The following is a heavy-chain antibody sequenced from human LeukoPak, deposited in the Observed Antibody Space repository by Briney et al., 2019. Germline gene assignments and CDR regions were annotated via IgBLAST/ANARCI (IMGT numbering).Heavy chain of an antibody. D-gene: IGHD5-12*01. CDR1: GFTFSSYS. Sequence: GGSLRLSCAASGFTFSSYSMNWVRQAPGKGLEWVSSISSSSSYIYYADSVKGRFTISRDNSKNTLYLQMGSLRGEDTAVYYCARDSFYTGYDRGFGYWGQGTLVTVSS. CDR2: ISSSSSYI. J-gene: IGHJ4*02. V-gene: IGHV3-21*06. CDR3: ARDSFYTGYDRGFGY.